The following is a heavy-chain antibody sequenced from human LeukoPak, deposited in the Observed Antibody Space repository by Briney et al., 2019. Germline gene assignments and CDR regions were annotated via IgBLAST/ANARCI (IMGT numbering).Heavy chain of an antibody. J-gene: IGHJ4*02. Sequence: ASVKVSCKGSGYTFTGYYIHWVRQAPGQGLEWMGWINPDSGGTEYAQKFQGRVTMTTDTSITTAYMELSRVRSDDTAVYYCARDRSHYYDSSGYSDYWGQGTLVTVSS. CDR1: GYTFTGYY. CDR3: ARDRSHYYDSSGYSDY. CDR2: INPDSGGT. D-gene: IGHD3-22*01. V-gene: IGHV1-2*02.